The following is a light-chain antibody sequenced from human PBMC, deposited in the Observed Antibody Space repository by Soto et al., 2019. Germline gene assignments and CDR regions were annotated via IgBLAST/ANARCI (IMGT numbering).Light chain of an antibody. Sequence: EIVMTQSPATLSVSPGEKATLSCRASQSVSNNLAWYQQKPGQAPRLLIYFASTRATGIPARFSGSGSGTESSPTSSGLQSEDFALNYCKQYKKWPLPFGGGPRWRPN. CDR2: FAS. J-gene: IGKJ4*01. CDR3: KQYKKWPLP. V-gene: IGKV3-15*01. CDR1: QSVSNN.